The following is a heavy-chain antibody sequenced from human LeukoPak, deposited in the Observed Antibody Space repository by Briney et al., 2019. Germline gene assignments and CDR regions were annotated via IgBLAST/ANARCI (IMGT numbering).Heavy chain of an antibody. Sequence: ASVKVSCKASGYTFTGYYMHWVRQAPGQGLEWMGWINPNSGVTNYAQEFQGRVTMTRDTSITTAYMELSRLTSDDTAVYYCAREFCTAGACLDFWGQGTLVTVSS. CDR3: AREFCTAGACLDF. V-gene: IGHV1-2*02. D-gene: IGHD2-8*02. CDR2: INPNSGVT. J-gene: IGHJ4*02. CDR1: GYTFTGYY.